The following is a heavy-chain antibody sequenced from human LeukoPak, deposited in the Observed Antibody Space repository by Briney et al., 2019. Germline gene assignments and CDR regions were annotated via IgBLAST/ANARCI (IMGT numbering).Heavy chain of an antibody. Sequence: SVKVSCKASGGTFSSYAISWVRQAPGQGLEWMGGIIPIFGTANYAQKFQGRVTITTDESTSTAYMELSSLRSEDTAVYYCARVPNYYYYMDVWGKGTTVTVSS. CDR3: ARVPNYYYYMDV. J-gene: IGHJ6*03. V-gene: IGHV1-69*05. CDR2: IIPIFGTA. CDR1: GGTFSSYA.